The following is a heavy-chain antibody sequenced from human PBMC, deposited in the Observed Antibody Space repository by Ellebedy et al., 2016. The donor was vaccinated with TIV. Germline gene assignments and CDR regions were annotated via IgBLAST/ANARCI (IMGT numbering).Heavy chain of an antibody. V-gene: IGHV5-51*01. CDR2: ICPGDSDT. Sequence: GESLKISCKGSGYSFTTYWSGWVRPMPGKGLEWMGSICPGDSDTRYSPSFQGQVTISADKSTSTAYLQLSSLKASDTAMYFCVRQRDYLWPRNDYWGQGTLVTVSS. CDR1: GYSFTTYW. J-gene: IGHJ4*02. D-gene: IGHD3-16*01. CDR3: VRQRDYLWPRNDY.